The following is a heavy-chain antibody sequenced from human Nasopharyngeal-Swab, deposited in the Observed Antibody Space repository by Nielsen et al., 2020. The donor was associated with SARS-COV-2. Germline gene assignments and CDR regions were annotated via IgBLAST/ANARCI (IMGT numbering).Heavy chain of an antibody. Sequence: GASLKISCAASGLTFDDYAMHWVRQAPGKGLEWVSLISGDGGSTYYADSVKGRFTISRDNSKNSLYLQMNSLRTEDTALYYCAKDMGDGYNPIQGYWGQGTLVTVSS. CDR2: ISGDGGST. D-gene: IGHD5-24*01. V-gene: IGHV3-43*02. CDR1: GLTFDDYA. CDR3: AKDMGDGYNPIQGY. J-gene: IGHJ4*02.